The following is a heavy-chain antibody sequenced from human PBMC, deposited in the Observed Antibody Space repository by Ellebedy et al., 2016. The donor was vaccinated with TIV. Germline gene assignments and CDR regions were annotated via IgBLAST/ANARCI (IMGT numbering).Heavy chain of an antibody. J-gene: IGHJ4*02. CDR3: ARDWEYCSSSSCSPFWY. Sequence: AASVKVSCKTSGYNFISYGITWVRQAPGQGLEWMGWISADNGNTNYERKLQGRVTMTTDTSTSTAYMELRSLRSDDTAVYYCARDWEYCSSSSCSPFWYWGQGTLVTVSS. CDR1: GYNFISYG. V-gene: IGHV1-18*01. D-gene: IGHD2-2*01. CDR2: ISADNGNT.